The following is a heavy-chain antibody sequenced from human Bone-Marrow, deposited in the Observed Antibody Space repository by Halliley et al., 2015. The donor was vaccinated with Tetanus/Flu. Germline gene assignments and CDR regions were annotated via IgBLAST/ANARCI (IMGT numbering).Heavy chain of an antibody. J-gene: IGHJ4*02. CDR2: IYPGDSET. CDR1: GYSFTTYW. V-gene: IGHV5-51*01. D-gene: IGHD6-13*01. CDR3: ARPCGGYRGTWYFDS. Sequence: QLVQSGAEVKKPGESLKISCKGSGYSFTTYWIGWVRQMPGKGLEWMGIIYPGDSETRYSPSFEGQVTMSADKSINTAYLQWSSRKASDTAMYYCARPCGGYRGTWYFDSWGQGTLVTVSS.